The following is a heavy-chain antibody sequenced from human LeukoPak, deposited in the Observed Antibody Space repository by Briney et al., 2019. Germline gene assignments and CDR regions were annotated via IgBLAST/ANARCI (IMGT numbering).Heavy chain of an antibody. CDR2: ISYDGSNK. CDR3: AKDRLYGTEAAIDY. V-gene: IGHV3-30*18. D-gene: IGHD6-19*01. J-gene: IGHJ4*02. CDR1: GFTFSSYG. Sequence: PGGSLRLSCAASGFTFSSYGMHWVRQAPGKGLEWVAVISYDGSNKYYADSVKGRFTISRDNSKNTLYLQMNSLRAEDTAVYYCAKDRLYGTEAAIDYWGQGTLVTVSS.